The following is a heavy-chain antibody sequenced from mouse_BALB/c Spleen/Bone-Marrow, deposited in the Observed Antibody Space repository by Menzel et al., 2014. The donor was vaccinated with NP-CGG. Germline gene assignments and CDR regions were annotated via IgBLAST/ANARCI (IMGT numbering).Heavy chain of an antibody. V-gene: IGHV1-7*01. CDR3: ATGTYYFDY. Sequence: VKLMESGAELAKPGASVKMPCKASGYTFTSYWMHWVKQRPGQGLEWIGYINPSTGFTEYNQTFKDKAPLTADKSSSTAYMQLSSLTSEDSAVYYCATGTYYFDYWGQGTTLTVSS. CDR1: GYTFTSYW. CDR2: INPSTGFT. J-gene: IGHJ2*01. D-gene: IGHD4-1*01.